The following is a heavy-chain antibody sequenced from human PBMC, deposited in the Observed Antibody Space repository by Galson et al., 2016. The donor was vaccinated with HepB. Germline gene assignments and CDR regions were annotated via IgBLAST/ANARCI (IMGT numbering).Heavy chain of an antibody. CDR3: ARSSYDFWSGPLRY. CDR1: GGSISINNFY. Sequence: SETLSLTCTVSGGSISINNFYWGWIRQSPGKGLEWIGSIYYTGTTYYKPSLRSRVTITVDTSRNHFSLRLSYVTAADTALYYCARSSYDFWSGPLRYWGQGTLVTVSS. D-gene: IGHD3-3*01. CDR2: IYYTGTT. J-gene: IGHJ4*02. V-gene: IGHV4-39*02.